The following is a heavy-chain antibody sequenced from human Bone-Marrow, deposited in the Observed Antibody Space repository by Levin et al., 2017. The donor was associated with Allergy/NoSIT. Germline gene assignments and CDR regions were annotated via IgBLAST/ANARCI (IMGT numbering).Heavy chain of an antibody. J-gene: IGHJ6*02. CDR2: ISSSGSTI. V-gene: IGHV3-48*03. CDR1: GFTFSSYE. D-gene: IGHD6-13*01. CDR3: ARDPTRVEQQLVPVDYYYGMDV. Sequence: GGSLRLSCAASGFTFSSYEMNWVRQAPGKGLEWVSYISSSGSTIYYADSVKGRFTISRDNAKNSLYLQMNSLRAEDTAVYYCARDPTRVEQQLVPVDYYYGMDVWGQGTTVTVSS.